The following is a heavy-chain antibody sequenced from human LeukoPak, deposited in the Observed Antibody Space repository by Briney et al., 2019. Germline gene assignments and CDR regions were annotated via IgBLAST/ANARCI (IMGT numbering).Heavy chain of an antibody. J-gene: IGHJ4*02. CDR3: AKVVAAAGTGY. CDR2: ISYDGSNK. V-gene: IGHV3-30*18. Sequence: GRSLRLSCAASGFTFSSYAMHWVRQAPGKGLEWVAVISYDGSNKYYADSVKGRFTISRDDSKNTLYLQMNSLRAEDTAVYYCAKVVAAAGTGYWGQGTLVTVSS. D-gene: IGHD6-13*01. CDR1: GFTFSSYA.